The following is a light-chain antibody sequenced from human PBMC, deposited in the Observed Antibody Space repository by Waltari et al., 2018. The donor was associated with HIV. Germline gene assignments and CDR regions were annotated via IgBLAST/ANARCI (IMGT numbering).Light chain of an antibody. V-gene: IGKV3-20*01. CDR2: GAS. Sequence: IVLTQSPGTLSLSPGERATLSCRASQSISSNYLAWYQKTPGQAPRLLIYGASNRATGIPDRFSGSGSGTDFTLTISRLEPEDFAVFYCQQDSSSPWTFGQGTKVE. J-gene: IGKJ1*01. CDR1: QSISSNY. CDR3: QQDSSSPWT.